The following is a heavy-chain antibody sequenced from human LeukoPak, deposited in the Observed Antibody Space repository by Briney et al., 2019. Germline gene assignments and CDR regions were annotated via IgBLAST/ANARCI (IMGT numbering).Heavy chain of an antibody. D-gene: IGHD5-18*01. CDR2: ISSSGGTI. V-gene: IGHV3-48*03. J-gene: IGHJ2*01. Sequence: GGSLTLSCAASGFTFSDYEMNWLRQAPGKGLEWGSYISSSGGTIYYTDSVKGRFTISRDNTKNPLYLQMKRVRAEDTAVYYCERAPCTAVVYWYFDLWGRGTLVSVS. CDR3: ERAPCTAVVYWYFDL. CDR1: GFTFSDYE.